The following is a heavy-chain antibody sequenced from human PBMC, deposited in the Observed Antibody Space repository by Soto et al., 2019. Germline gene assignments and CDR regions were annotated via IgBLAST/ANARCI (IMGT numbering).Heavy chain of an antibody. CDR1: GGIFSSYA. J-gene: IGHJ4*02. CDR2: VIPILGQA. D-gene: IGHD1-26*01. Sequence: QVQLVQSGAEVKKPGPSVKVSCKASGGIFSSYAISWLRQAPGQGLEWMGAVIPILGQAYYAQNFQDRVTITADESTRTAYMDLISLRSDDTAVYFCARVGGVGAPPGADYWGQGTLVTVSS. CDR3: ARVGGVGAPPGADY. V-gene: IGHV1-69*01.